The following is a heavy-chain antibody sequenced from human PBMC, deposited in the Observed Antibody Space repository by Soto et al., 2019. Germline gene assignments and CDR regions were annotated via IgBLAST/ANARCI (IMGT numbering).Heavy chain of an antibody. CDR1: GFTFTNSA. V-gene: IGHV1-58*02. J-gene: IGHJ4*02. CDR2: IVVGSGNT. CDR3: AADKDFCSGYYRFDY. Sequence: GASVKVSCKASGFTFTNSAMQWVRQARGQRLEWIGWIVVGSGNTNYAQKFQERVTITRDMSTSTVYMELSSLRSEDTAVYYCAADKDFCSGYYRFDYWGQGTLVTVSS. D-gene: IGHD3-3*01.